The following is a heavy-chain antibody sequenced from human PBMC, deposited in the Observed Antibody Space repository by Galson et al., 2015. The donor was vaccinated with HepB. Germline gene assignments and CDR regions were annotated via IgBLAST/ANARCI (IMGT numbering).Heavy chain of an antibody. CDR2: IYPGDSDT. D-gene: IGHD6-19*01. CDR3: ARLFAGYSTGRDWFDP. CDR1: GYSFTSYW. Sequence: QSGAEVKKPGESLKISCKGSGYSFTSYWIGWVRQMPGKGLEWMGIIYPGDSDTRYSPSFQGQVTISADKSISTAYLQWSSLKASDTAMYYCARLFAGYSTGRDWFDPWGQGTLVTVSS. J-gene: IGHJ5*02. V-gene: IGHV5-51*01.